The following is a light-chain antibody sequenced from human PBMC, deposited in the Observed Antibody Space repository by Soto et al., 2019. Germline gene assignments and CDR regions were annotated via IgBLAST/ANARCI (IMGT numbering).Light chain of an antibody. CDR2: GAS. CDR1: QSVSSSY. V-gene: IGKV3-20*01. Sequence: EIVLTQSPGTLSLSPGERATLSCRASQSVSSSYLAWYQQKPGQAPRLPIYGASSRPTGILDRFSGSGSRTDFTLTISRLEPEDFEVYYCQQYGSSPTTFGQGTKVEIK. CDR3: QQYGSSPTT. J-gene: IGKJ1*01.